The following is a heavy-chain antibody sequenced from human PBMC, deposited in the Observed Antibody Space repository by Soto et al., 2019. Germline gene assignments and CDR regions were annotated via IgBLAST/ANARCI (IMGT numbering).Heavy chain of an antibody. Sequence: EVQLLESGGGLVQPGGSLRLSCAASGFTFSSYAMSWVRQAPGKRLEWVSAISGSGGSTYYADSVKGRFTISRDNSKNTLYLQMNSLRAEDTAVYYCARSPDAEYFQHWGQGTLGTVSS. CDR2: ISGSGGST. CDR1: GFTFSSYA. V-gene: IGHV3-23*01. CDR3: ARSPDAEYFQH. J-gene: IGHJ1*01.